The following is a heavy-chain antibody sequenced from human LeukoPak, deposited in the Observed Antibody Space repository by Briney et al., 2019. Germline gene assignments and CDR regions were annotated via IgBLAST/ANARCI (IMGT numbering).Heavy chain of an antibody. Sequence: GGSLRLSCAASGFAFSSNAMSWVRQSPGKGLEWVSTISGNGGSTYYADSVKGRFTVSRDNSENTLYLQMNSLRVEDTAVYYCAKRPTLTTVDHWGQGTLVTVSS. CDR1: GFAFSSNA. CDR3: AKRPTLTTVDH. CDR2: ISGNGGST. D-gene: IGHD4-17*01. V-gene: IGHV3-23*01. J-gene: IGHJ4*02.